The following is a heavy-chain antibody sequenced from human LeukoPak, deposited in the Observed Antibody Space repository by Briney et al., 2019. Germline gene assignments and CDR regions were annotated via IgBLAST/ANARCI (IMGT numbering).Heavy chain of an antibody. CDR2: FDPEDGET. Sequence: ASVKVSCKVSGYTLTELSMHWVRQAPGKGLEWMGGFDPEDGETIYAQKFQGRVTMTEDTSTDTAYMELSSLRSEDTAVYYCATVSPPVAAIRYYFDYWGQGTLVTVSS. D-gene: IGHD6-19*01. J-gene: IGHJ4*02. CDR3: ATVSPPVAAIRYYFDY. V-gene: IGHV1-24*01. CDR1: GYTLTELS.